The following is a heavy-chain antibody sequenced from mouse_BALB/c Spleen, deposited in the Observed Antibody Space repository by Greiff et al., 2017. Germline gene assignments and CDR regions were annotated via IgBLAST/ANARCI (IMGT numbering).Heavy chain of an antibody. V-gene: IGHV5-4*02. Sequence: EVMLVESGGGLVKPGGSLKLSCAASGFTFSDYYMYWVRQTPEKRLEWVATISDGGSYTYYPDSVKGRFTISRDNAKNNLYLQMSSLKSEDTAMYYCARDPHGDYAMDYWGQGTSVTVSS. J-gene: IGHJ4*01. CDR2: ISDGGSYT. CDR3: ARDPHGDYAMDY. CDR1: GFTFSDYY.